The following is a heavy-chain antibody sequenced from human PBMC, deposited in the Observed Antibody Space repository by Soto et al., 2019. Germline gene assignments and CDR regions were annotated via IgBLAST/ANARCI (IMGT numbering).Heavy chain of an antibody. CDR1: GYNFTRYT. V-gene: IGHV1-3*01. D-gene: IGHD2-15*01. CDR2: ITAGDGTA. Sequence: QVQLVQSGAEVRKPGASVKVSCKASGYNFTRYTLHWVRQVPGQRLEWMGWITAGDGTAKYSQKFQGRVTISRDMAANTVYMELNSLRSEDTAVYYCVRDLYPPSFFWLDAWGRGTLLTVSS. CDR3: VRDLYPPSFFWLDA. J-gene: IGHJ5*02.